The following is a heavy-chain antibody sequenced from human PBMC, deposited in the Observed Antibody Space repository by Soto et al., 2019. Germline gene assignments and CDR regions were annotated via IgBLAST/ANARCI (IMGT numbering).Heavy chain of an antibody. D-gene: IGHD1-7*01. Sequence: SETLSLTCTVSGGSISSYYWSWIRQPPGKGLEWIGYIYYSGSTNYNPSLKSRVTISVGTSKNQFSLKLSSVTAADTAVYYCARELKNPRTKGMDVWGQGTTVTVSS. CDR2: IYYSGST. J-gene: IGHJ6*02. CDR3: ARELKNPRTKGMDV. CDR1: GGSISSYY. V-gene: IGHV4-59*01.